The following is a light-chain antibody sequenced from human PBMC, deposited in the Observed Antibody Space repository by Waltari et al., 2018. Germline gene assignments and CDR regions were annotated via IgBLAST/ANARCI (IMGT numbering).Light chain of an antibody. CDR2: AVS. Sequence: DRVTITCRASERIGTYLNWYQQKPGKAPNLLIYAVSNLPSAVPSRFSASGSERDFSLTISSLQPEDSATYYCQQSYAIPLAFGQGTKVEIK. J-gene: IGKJ1*01. CDR1: ERIGTY. V-gene: IGKV1-39*01. CDR3: QQSYAIPLA.